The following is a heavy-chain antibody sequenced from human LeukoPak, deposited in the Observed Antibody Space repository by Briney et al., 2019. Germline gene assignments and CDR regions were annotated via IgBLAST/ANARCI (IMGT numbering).Heavy chain of an antibody. CDR2: IYYSGST. V-gene: IGHV4-39*01. Sequence: PSETLSLTCTVSGGSISSSSCYWGWIRQPPGKGLEWIGSIYYSGSTYYNPSLKSRVTISVDTSKNQLSLKLSSVTAADTAVYYCASRRSSWYRGGYFDYWGQGTLVTVSS. J-gene: IGHJ4*02. D-gene: IGHD6-13*01. CDR3: ASRRSSWYRGGYFDY. CDR1: GGSISSSSCY.